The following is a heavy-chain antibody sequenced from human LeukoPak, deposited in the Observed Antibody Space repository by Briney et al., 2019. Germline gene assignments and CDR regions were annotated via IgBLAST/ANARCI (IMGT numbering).Heavy chain of an antibody. Sequence: ASVKVSCKASGYTFTSYAMNWVRQAPGQGLEWMGWIDTNTGNPTYAQGFTGRFVFSLDTSVSTAYLQISSLKAEDTAVYYCARVDSSSWYAPNGYWGQGTLVTVSS. J-gene: IGHJ4*02. CDR1: GYTFTSYA. V-gene: IGHV7-4-1*02. CDR3: ARVDSSSWYAPNGY. D-gene: IGHD6-13*01. CDR2: IDTNTGNP.